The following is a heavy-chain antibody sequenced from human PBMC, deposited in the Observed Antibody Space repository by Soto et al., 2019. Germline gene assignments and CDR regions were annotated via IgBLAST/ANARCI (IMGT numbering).Heavy chain of an antibody. CDR3: ARTPGVDYYYYYYMDV. V-gene: IGHV1-8*01. D-gene: IGHD2-15*01. CDR1: GYTFTSYD. CDR2: MNPNSGNT. J-gene: IGHJ6*03. Sequence: ASVKVSCKASGYTFTSYDINWVRQATGQGLEWMGWMNPNSGNTGYAQKFQGRVTMTRNTSISTAYMELSSLRSEDTAVYYCARTPGVDYYYYYYMDVWGKGTTVTVSS.